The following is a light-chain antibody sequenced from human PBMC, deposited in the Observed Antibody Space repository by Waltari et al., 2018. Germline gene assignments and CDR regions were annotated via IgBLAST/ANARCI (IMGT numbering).Light chain of an antibody. V-gene: IGKV1-12*01. CDR3: QQANTFPPT. CDR2: AAS. Sequence: DIQLTQSPSSVPASVGDRLTINCRASQGISSWLAWYQQKPGKAPNLLISAASSLQSGVPSRFSGSGSGTDFTLTISSLQPEDFATYYCQQANTFPPTFGPGTKVDIK. J-gene: IGKJ3*01. CDR1: QGISSW.